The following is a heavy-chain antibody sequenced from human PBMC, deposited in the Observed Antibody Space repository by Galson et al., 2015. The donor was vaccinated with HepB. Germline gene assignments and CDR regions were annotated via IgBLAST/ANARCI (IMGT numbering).Heavy chain of an antibody. CDR1: GYTFTGYY. CDR2: INPNSGGT. J-gene: IGHJ6*02. Sequence: SVKVSCKASGYTFTGYYMHWVRQAPGQGLEWMGWINPNSGGTNYAQKFQGRVTMTRDTSISTAYMELSRLRSDDTAVYYCARVGGIAAARNAAGRIFSIYYYGMDVWGQGTTVTVSS. D-gene: IGHD6-13*01. V-gene: IGHV1-2*02. CDR3: ARVGGIAAARNAAGRIFSIYYYGMDV.